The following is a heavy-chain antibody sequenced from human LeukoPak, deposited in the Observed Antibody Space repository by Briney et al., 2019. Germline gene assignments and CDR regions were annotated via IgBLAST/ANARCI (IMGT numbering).Heavy chain of an antibody. V-gene: IGHV3-74*01. CDR2: INSDGSSI. J-gene: IGHJ4*02. Sequence: HAGGSLRLSCAASGFTFSSYWMHWVRQAPGQGLVWVSRINSDGSSISYADSVKGRFSISRDNAKNTVYLQMNSLRAEDTAVYYCAAVSSSGWADLTFDHWGQGTLVSVSS. D-gene: IGHD6-19*01. CDR3: AAVSSSGWADLTFDH. CDR1: GFTFSSYW.